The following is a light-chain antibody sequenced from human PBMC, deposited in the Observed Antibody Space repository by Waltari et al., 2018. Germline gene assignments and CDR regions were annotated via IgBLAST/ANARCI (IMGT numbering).Light chain of an antibody. V-gene: IGKV3-20*01. CDR3: QQYDGIVLT. J-gene: IGKJ4*01. Sequence: WRDEQTVSSISVTLYQQKPGRATKLLVWGASTWATGIPDGFRGSGSGTDVTLTISRLEPEDFAVYYCQQYDGIVLTICGGTKV. CDR1: QTVSSIS. CDR2: GAS.